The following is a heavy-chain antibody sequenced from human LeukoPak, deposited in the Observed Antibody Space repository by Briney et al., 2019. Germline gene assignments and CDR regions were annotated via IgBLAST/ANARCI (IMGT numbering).Heavy chain of an antibody. CDR2: INPSGGST. Sequence: APVKVSCKESGYTSTGYNMHWLGKAPGQGLNWLGKINPSGGSTSYAQKFQGRVTMTRDTSTSTVYMELSSLRSEDTAVYYCARDLHCSGGSCYSPGFGMDVWGQGTTVTVSS. D-gene: IGHD2-15*01. CDR1: GYTSTGYN. J-gene: IGHJ6*02. CDR3: ARDLHCSGGSCYSPGFGMDV. V-gene: IGHV1-46*01.